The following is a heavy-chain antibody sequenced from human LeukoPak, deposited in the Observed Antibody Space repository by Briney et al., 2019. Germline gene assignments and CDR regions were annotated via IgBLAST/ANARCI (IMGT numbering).Heavy chain of an antibody. V-gene: IGHV1-8*01. CDR2: MNPNSGNT. Sequence: ASVKVSCKASGYTFTSYDINWVRQATGQGLEWMGWMNPNSGNTGYAQKFQGRVTMTRNTSISTAYMELSSLRSEDTAVYYCARGIPVTRGRRVGMATISYNWFDPWGQGTLVTVSS. J-gene: IGHJ5*02. CDR3: ARGIPVTRGRRVGMATISYNWFDP. CDR1: GYTFTSYD. D-gene: IGHD5-24*01.